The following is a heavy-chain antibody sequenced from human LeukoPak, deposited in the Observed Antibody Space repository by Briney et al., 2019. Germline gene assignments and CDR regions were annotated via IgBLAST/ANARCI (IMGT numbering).Heavy chain of an antibody. V-gene: IGHV3-21*01. CDR1: GFTFSSYS. J-gene: IGHJ4*02. Sequence: GGSLRLPCAASGFTFSSYSMNWVRQAPGKGLEWVSSISSSSSYIYYADSVKGRFTISRDNAKNSLYLQMNSLRAEDTAVYYCARGGRDGYNYYWGQGTLVTVSS. D-gene: IGHD5-24*01. CDR3: ARGGRDGYNYY. CDR2: ISSSSSYI.